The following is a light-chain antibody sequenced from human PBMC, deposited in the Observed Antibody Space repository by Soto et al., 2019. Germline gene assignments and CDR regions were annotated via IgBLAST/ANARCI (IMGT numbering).Light chain of an antibody. Sequence: EIVLTQSPGTLSLSPGERATLSCRASQSVSSSYLAWYQQKPGQAPRLLIYGASNRAISIPSRFSGSGSGTDFNLTSSRLEPGDFGVYYCQQFDTSPPSSFGQGTRLEIK. CDR2: GAS. V-gene: IGKV3-20*01. J-gene: IGKJ5*01. CDR3: QQFDTSPPSS. CDR1: QSVSSSY.